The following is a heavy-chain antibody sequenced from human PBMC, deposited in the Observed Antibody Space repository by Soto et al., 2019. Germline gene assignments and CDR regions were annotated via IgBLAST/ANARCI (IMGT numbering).Heavy chain of an antibody. J-gene: IGHJ6*02. CDR3: ARDEYSSSAGYYYYGMDV. CDR1: RGTFSSYA. V-gene: IGHV1-69*01. CDR2: IIPIFGTA. Sequence: QVQLVQSGAEVKKPGSSVKVSCKASRGTFSSYAISWVRQAPGQGLEWMGGIIPIFGTANYAQKFQGRVTITADESTSTAYMELSSLRSEDTAVYYCARDEYSSSAGYYYYGMDVWGQGTTVTVSS. D-gene: IGHD6-6*01.